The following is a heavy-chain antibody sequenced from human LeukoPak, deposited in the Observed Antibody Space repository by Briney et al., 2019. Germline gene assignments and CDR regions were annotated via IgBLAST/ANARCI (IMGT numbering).Heavy chain of an antibody. V-gene: IGHV3-64D*06. Sequence: GGSLRLSCSASRFTFSRYAMHWVRQAPGKGLEYVSAISSNGGSTYYADSVKGRFTISRDNSKNTLYLQMSSLRAEDTAVYYCVIDGANHGSRSSYYFDYWGQGTLVTVSS. CDR3: VIDGANHGSRSSYYFDY. D-gene: IGHD3-10*01. J-gene: IGHJ4*02. CDR1: RFTFSRYA. CDR2: ISSNGGST.